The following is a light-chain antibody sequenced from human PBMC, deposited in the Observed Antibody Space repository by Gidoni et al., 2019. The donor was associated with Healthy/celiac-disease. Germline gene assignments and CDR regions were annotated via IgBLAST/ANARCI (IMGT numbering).Light chain of an antibody. Sequence: EIVMKQSPATLSVSPGERATLSCRASQSVSSNLAWYQQKPGQAPRLLIYGVSTRATGIPARFSGSGSGTEFTLTISSLQSEDFAVYYCQQCNNWPLTFGGGTKVEIK. CDR1: QSVSSN. CDR3: QQCNNWPLT. CDR2: GVS. V-gene: IGKV3-15*01. J-gene: IGKJ4*01.